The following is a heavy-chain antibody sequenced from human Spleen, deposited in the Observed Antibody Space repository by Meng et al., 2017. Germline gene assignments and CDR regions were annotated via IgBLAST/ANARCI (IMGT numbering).Heavy chain of an antibody. J-gene: IGHJ5*02. D-gene: IGHD2/OR15-2a*01. CDR3: ARGTTWGLNWFAP. CDR2: IETKPNNYAT. Sequence: GESLKISCAVSGVTFSGSDIHWVRQASGKGLEWVGRIETKPNNYATSYGESLRGRFTISRDNAKNSLYLQLNSLRAEDTAVYYCARGTTWGLNWFAPWGQGTLVTVSS. V-gene: IGHV3-73*01. CDR1: GVTFSGSD.